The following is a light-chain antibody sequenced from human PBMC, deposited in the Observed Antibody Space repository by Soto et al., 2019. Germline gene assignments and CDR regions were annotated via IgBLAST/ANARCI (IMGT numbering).Light chain of an antibody. CDR1: QTINDW. CDR3: QQYNSYSYT. CDR2: RAS. Sequence: DIQITQSPSTLAASVGDRGTIACRASQTINDWLAWYQQEPGKAPKLLIYRASNLQSGVPSRFSGSGSGTEFTLTISSXQPDDFATYYCQQYNSYSYTFGQGTKVDSK. V-gene: IGKV1-5*03. J-gene: IGKJ2*01.